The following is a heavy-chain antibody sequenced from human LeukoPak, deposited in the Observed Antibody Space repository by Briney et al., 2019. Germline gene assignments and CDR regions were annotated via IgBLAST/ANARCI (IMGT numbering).Heavy chain of an antibody. J-gene: IGHJ4*02. CDR2: ISYDGSNK. CDR3: ARGYYDSSGYYGDYFDY. D-gene: IGHD3-22*01. Sequence: PGRSLRLSCAASGFTFSSYAMHWVRQAPGKGLEWVAVISYDGSNKYYADSVKGRFTISRDNSKNTLYLQMNSLRAEDTAVYYCARGYYDSSGYYGDYFDYWSQGTLVTVSS. CDR1: GFTFSSYA. V-gene: IGHV3-30*04.